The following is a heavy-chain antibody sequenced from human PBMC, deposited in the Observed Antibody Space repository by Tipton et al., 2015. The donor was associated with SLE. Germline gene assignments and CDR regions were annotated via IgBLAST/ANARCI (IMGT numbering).Heavy chain of an antibody. D-gene: IGHD6-13*01. CDR1: GFIFDDYT. CDR3: GADNRWYRDDAFDI. J-gene: IGHJ3*02. V-gene: IGHV3-43*01. CDR2: ISWDGGST. Sequence: GSLRLSCAASGFIFDDYTMHWVRQAPGKGLEWVSLISWDGGSTYYADSVKGRFTISRDNSKNSLYLQMNSLRTEDTALYYCGADNRWYRDDAFDIWGQGTMVTVSS.